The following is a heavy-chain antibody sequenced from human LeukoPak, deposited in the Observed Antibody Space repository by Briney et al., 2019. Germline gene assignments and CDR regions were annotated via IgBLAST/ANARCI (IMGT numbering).Heavy chain of an antibody. D-gene: IGHD3-10*01. J-gene: IGHJ4*02. V-gene: IGHV3-9*01. CDR3: AKGAYYGSGTYYTD. Sequence: PGRSLRLSCSASGFTFGDYAMHSVRQAPGKGLGWVSGINWNSDNIVYADSVKGRFTISRDNVKTSLYLQMNSLRVEDTAFYYCAKGAYYGSGTYYTDWGQGTLVAVSS. CDR2: INWNSDNI. CDR1: GFTFGDYA.